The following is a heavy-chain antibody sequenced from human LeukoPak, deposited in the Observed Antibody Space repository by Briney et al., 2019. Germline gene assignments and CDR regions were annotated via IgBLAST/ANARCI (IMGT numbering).Heavy chain of an antibody. CDR2: IKQDGSEK. Sequence: TGGSLRLSCAAAGFTFSSYWMSWVRQAPGKGLEWLANIKQDGSEKYYVDSVKGRFTIARDNAKNSLYLQMNSLRAEDTDVYYCARAHRVATIPMPRGYWGQGTLVTVSS. CDR1: GFTFSSYW. V-gene: IGHV3-7*04. CDR3: ARAHRVATIPMPRGY. D-gene: IGHD5-24*01. J-gene: IGHJ4*02.